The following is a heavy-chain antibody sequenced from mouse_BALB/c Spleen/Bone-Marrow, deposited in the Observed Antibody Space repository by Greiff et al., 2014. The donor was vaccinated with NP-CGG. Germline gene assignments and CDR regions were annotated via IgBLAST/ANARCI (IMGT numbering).Heavy chain of an antibody. J-gene: IGHJ3*01. CDR3: VKGVYGNPFAY. CDR2: ISCYNGAT. CDR1: GYSFTGYY. D-gene: IGHD2-1*01. V-gene: IGHV1S34*01. Sequence: SVKISCKASGYSFTGYYMHWVKQSHGKSLEWIGYISCYNGATSYNQKFKGKATFTVDTSSSTAYMQFNSLTSEDSAVYYCVKGVYGNPFAYWGQGTLVPVSA.